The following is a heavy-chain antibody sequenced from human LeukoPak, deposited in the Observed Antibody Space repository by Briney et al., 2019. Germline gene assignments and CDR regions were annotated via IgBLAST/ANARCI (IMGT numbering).Heavy chain of an antibody. V-gene: IGHV3-23*01. CDR2: ISGSGGST. Sequence: GGSLRLSCAASGFTFSSYAMSWVRQAPGKGLEWVSAISGSGGSTYYADSVKGRFTISRDNSKNTLYLQMNSLRAEDTAVYYCARAGVMATVTTLFDWGQGTLVTVSS. J-gene: IGHJ4*02. CDR1: GFTFSSYA. D-gene: IGHD4-17*01. CDR3: ARAGVMATVTTLFD.